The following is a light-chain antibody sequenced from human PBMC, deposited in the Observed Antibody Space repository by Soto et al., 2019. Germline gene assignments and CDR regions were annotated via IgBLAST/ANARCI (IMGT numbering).Light chain of an antibody. V-gene: IGKV1-5*03. CDR2: QAS. CDR3: QQYNSYSRT. J-gene: IGKJ1*01. Sequence: DIQMTQSPSTLSASVGDRVTITCRASQSISSWLAWYQQKPGKAPKLLIYQASSLEGGVPSRFSGSGSGTEFTLTISSLQPDDFATYYCQQYNSYSRTFGQGTKVEIK. CDR1: QSISSW.